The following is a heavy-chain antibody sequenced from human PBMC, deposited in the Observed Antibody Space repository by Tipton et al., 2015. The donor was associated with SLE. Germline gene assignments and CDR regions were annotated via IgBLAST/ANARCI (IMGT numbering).Heavy chain of an antibody. CDR2: IYYSGST. J-gene: IGHJ4*02. V-gene: IGHV4-59*11. CDR3: AGAPSGYYFDS. CDR1: GGSISSHY. D-gene: IGHD5-12*01. Sequence: LRLSCTVSGGSISSHYWNWIRQSPGKGLEWIGNIYYSGSTNYDPSLQSRVTISVDTSKNQFSLKVSSVTAADTAVYYCAGAPSGYYFDSWGQGTLVTVSS.